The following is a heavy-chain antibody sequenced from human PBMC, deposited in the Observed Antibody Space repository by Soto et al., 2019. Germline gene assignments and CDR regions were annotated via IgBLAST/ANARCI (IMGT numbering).Heavy chain of an antibody. CDR2: IFPADSDT. CDR3: ASSVVVPSTMNYFDY. Sequence: EVQLVQSGAEVKKPGESLKISCKGSGYSFSNYWIAWVRQMPGKGLEWMGIIFPADSDTKYSPSFQGQVTISADKSISTAYLQWSSLKASDTAMYYCASSVVVPSTMNYFDYWGQGSLVTVS. CDR1: GYSFSNYW. D-gene: IGHD2-15*01. V-gene: IGHV5-51*01. J-gene: IGHJ4*02.